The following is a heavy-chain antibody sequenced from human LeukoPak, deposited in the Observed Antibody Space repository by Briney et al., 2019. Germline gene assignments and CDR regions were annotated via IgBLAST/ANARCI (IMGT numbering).Heavy chain of an antibody. D-gene: IGHD2-21*01. V-gene: IGHV4-39*07. CDR2: IYYSGST. CDR1: GGSISSSSYY. Sequence: ASETLSLTCTVSGGSISSSSYYWGWIRQPPGKGLEWIGSIYYSGSTYYNPSLKSRVTISVDTSKNQFSLKLSSVTAADTAVYYCASCPPLFPGGWFDPWGQGTLVTVSS. CDR3: ASCPPLFPGGWFDP. J-gene: IGHJ5*02.